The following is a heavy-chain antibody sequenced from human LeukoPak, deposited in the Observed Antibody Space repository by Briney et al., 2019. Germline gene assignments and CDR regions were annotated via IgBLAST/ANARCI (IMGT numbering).Heavy chain of an antibody. CDR1: GGSFSGHY. J-gene: IGHJ6*03. Sequence: SETLSLTCAVYGGSFSGHYWNWIRQPPGKGLEWIGEINHSGSTHYNPSLKSRVTISVDTFKNQFSLRLTSVTAADTAVYYCARGPYCTNGECYGYYTDVWGKGTTVTVSS. V-gene: IGHV4-34*01. CDR3: ARGPYCTNGECYGYYTDV. D-gene: IGHD2-8*01. CDR2: INHSGST.